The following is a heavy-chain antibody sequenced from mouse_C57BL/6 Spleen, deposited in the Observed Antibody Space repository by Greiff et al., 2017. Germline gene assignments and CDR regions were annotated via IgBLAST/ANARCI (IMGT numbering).Heavy chain of an antibody. Sequence: VKVVESGAELMKPGASVKLSCKATGYTFTGYWIEWVKQRPGHGLEWIGEILPGSGSTNYNEKFKGKATFTAGTSSNAAYMQLRRLTTEDSAIYYCARGMVYYDYGAMDDWGQGTSVTVSS. D-gene: IGHD2-4*01. J-gene: IGHJ4*01. CDR1: GYTFTGYW. V-gene: IGHV1-9*01. CDR3: ARGMVYYDYGAMDD. CDR2: ILPGSGST.